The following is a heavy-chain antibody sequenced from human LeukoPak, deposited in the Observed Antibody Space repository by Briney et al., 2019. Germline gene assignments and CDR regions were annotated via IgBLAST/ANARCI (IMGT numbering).Heavy chain of an antibody. J-gene: IGHJ3*02. CDR3: ARDRGSGAFDI. D-gene: IGHD2-15*01. CDR1: RFTFSSYT. V-gene: IGHV3-48*04. CDR2: ISNRGTTT. Sequence: PGGSLRLSCSASRFTFSSYTMNWVRQAPGKGLEWLTYISNRGTTTSYADSVKGRFTVSRDNANNSLSLQMNSLRAEDTAAYYCARDRGSGAFDIWGQGTKVSVSS.